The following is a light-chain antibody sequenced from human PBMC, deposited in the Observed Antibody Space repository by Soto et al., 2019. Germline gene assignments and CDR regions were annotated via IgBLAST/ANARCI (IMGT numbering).Light chain of an antibody. CDR3: QQYNSYLYT. V-gene: IGKV1-5*01. CDR1: QSISSW. Sequence: DIQMTQSPSTLSASVGDRVTITCRASQSISSWLAWYQQKPGKAPKLLIYDASSLESGVPSRFRGSGSGTEFPLPLSHLQPDDFATYYCQQYNSYLYTFGQGTKLEIK. CDR2: DAS. J-gene: IGKJ2*01.